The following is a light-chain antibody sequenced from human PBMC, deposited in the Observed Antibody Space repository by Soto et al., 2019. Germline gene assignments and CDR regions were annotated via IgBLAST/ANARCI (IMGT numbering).Light chain of an antibody. J-gene: IGKJ1*01. V-gene: IGKV3-15*01. Sequence: EIVMTQSPATLSVSPGERATLSCRASQSVSINLAWYQRKPGQSPRLLIYGASTRATGIPARFSGSGSGTEFTLTISSLQSEDFAVYYCQQYHNWGEFGQGTKVDIK. CDR2: GAS. CDR1: QSVSIN. CDR3: QQYHNWGE.